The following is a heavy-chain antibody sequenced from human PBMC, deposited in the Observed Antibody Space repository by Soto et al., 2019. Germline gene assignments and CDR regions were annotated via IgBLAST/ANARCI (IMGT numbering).Heavy chain of an antibody. D-gene: IGHD3-16*02. J-gene: IGHJ2*01. Sequence: QVQLVESGGGVLQAGRSLRLSCAASGFTFSSYAMHWVRQAPGKGLEWVAVISYDGSNKYYADSVKGRFTISRDNSKNTLYLQMNSLRAEDTAVYYCARGMARITFGGVIPPYGYFDLWGRGTLVTVSS. V-gene: IGHV3-30-3*01. CDR2: ISYDGSNK. CDR3: ARGMARITFGGVIPPYGYFDL. CDR1: GFTFSSYA.